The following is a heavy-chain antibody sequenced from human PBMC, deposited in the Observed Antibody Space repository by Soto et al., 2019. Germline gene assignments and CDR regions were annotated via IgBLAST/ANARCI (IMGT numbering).Heavy chain of an antibody. D-gene: IGHD1-26*01. J-gene: IGHJ4*02. CDR2: IDHSGST. Sequence: TLSLTCAFVGASITSASCSWSSSGKRPGKGLEWVGYIDHSGSTYYNPSLKSRVTISVDRSKNRFSLNLNSVTAADTAVYYCARGLISGSHYSGGWYYFDSWGQGTQVT. V-gene: IGHV4-30-2*01. CDR1: GASITSASCS. CDR3: ARGLISGSHYSGGWYYFDS.